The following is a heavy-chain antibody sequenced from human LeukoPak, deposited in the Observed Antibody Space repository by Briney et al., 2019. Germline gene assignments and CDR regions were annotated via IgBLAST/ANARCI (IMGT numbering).Heavy chain of an antibody. Sequence: VGSLCLSCAVSGFTPSNVWVSWGRQAAGKGLEWVGRIKSKIAGGTTDNAPPVKGRFTISRDDSKNTLYLQRNSLKAEDTAVDYCTTDLGYWGQGTLVTVSS. CDR3: TTDLGY. J-gene: IGHJ4*02. CDR1: GFTPSNVW. CDR2: IKSKIAGGTT. V-gene: IGHV3-15*01.